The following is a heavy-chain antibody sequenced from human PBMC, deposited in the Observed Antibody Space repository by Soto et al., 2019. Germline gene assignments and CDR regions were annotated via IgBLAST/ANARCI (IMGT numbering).Heavy chain of an antibody. V-gene: IGHV3-73*01. J-gene: IGHJ6*02. CDR2: IRSKANTYAT. CDR1: GFIFSDSA. D-gene: IGHD1-26*01. CDR3: SSNSGSRRERYYGMDV. Sequence: GGSLRLSCAASGFIFSDSAVHWVRQASGKGLEWVGRIRSKANTYATAYAASLKGRFTMSRDDSKNTAYLQMNSLTTEDTAVYYCSSNSGSRRERYYGMDVWGQGTTVTVSS.